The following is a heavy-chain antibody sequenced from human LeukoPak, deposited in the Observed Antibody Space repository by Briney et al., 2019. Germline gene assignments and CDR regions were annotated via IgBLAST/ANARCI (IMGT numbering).Heavy chain of an antibody. V-gene: IGHV1-69*01. J-gene: IGHJ4*02. D-gene: IGHD5-24*01. CDR2: IIPIFGTA. Sequence: GASVKVSCKASGGTFSCYAISWVRQAPGQGLEWMGGIIPIFGTANYAQKFQGRVTITADESTSTAYMELSSLRSEDTAVYYCARAPGYNLYYFDYWGQGTLVTVSS. CDR3: ARAPGYNLYYFDY. CDR1: GGTFSCYA.